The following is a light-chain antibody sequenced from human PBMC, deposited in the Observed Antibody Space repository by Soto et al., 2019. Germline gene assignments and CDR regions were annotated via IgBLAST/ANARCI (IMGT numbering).Light chain of an antibody. V-gene: IGLV2-14*01. CDR1: SSDVGGYNY. J-gene: IGLJ1*01. CDR3: NSYTSKSTGV. CDR2: EVS. Sequence: QSALTQPASVSGSPGQSITISCTGTSSDVGGYNYVSWYQQHPGKAPKLIIYEVSNRPSGVSNRFSGSKCGNTASLTISGLQAEDEADYYCNSYTSKSTGVFGTGTKLTVL.